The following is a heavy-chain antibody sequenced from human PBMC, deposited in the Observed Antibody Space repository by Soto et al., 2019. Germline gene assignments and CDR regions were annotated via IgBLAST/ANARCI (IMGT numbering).Heavy chain of an antibody. CDR3: AKEMVPAAIGIDDAFDI. CDR2: ISGSGGST. J-gene: IGHJ3*02. D-gene: IGHD2-2*02. V-gene: IGHV3-23*01. Sequence: GGSLRLSCAASGFTFSSYAMSWVRQAPGKGLEWVSAISGSGGSTYYADSVKGRFTISRDNSKNTLYLQMNSLRAEDTAVYYCAKEMVPAAIGIDDAFDIWGQGTMVTVSS. CDR1: GFTFSSYA.